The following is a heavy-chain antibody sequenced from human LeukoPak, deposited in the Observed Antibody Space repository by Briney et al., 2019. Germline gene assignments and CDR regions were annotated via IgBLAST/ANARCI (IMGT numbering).Heavy chain of an antibody. J-gene: IGHJ4*02. CDR3: ARDNYVGNLDY. CDR2: ILYDGSDK. D-gene: IGHD4-23*01. Sequence: GGSLRLSCTASGFTFSRYSMHWVRQTPSKGLEWVAIILYDGSDKYYPDSVKGRFTISRDNSKNTMPLQMNSLRAEDTAAYYCARDNYVGNLDYWGQGTLVTVSS. V-gene: IGHV3-30*04. CDR1: GFTFSRYS.